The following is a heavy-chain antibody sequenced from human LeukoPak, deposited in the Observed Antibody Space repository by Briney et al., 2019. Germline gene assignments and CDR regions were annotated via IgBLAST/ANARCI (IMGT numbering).Heavy chain of an antibody. J-gene: IGHJ4*02. V-gene: IGHV3-23*01. Sequence: GGSLRLSCAASGFTFNNYDMHWVRQATGKGLEWVSTISGTGSSTYYTDSVKGSFTISRDNSKNTLYLQLNSLRAEDTAVYYCARIPMAAGAYYFDYWGQGTLVTVSS. CDR2: ISGTGSST. CDR3: ARIPMAAGAYYFDY. CDR1: GFTFNNYD. D-gene: IGHD6-13*01.